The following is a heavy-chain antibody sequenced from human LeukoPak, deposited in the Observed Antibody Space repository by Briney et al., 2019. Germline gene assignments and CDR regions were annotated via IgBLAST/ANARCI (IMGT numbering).Heavy chain of an antibody. V-gene: IGHV3-53*01. CDR2: IYSGGST. J-gene: IGHJ4*02. D-gene: IGHD1-26*01. CDR1: GFTVSSNY. Sequence: GGSLRLSCAASGFTVSSNYMSWVRQAPGKGLEWVSVIYSGGSTYYADSVTGRFTISRDNSRNTLYLQMNSLRGDDTAVYYCAKDVGKWESLHFFDYWGQGTLVTVSS. CDR3: AKDVGKWESLHFFDY.